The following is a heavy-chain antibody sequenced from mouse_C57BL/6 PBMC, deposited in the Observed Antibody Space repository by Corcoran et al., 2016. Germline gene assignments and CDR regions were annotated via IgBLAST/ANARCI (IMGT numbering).Heavy chain of an antibody. CDR2: IFPGSGST. Sequence: QVQLQQSGPELVKPGASVKISCKASGYTFTDYYIHWVKQRPGQGLEWIGGIFPGSGSTYYNEKFKGKATLTVDKSSSTAYMLLSSLTSEDSAVYFCARVEYYYGSRKGWYFDVWGTGTTVTVSS. V-gene: IGHV1-75*01. CDR3: ARVEYYYGSRKGWYFDV. CDR1: GYTFTDYY. J-gene: IGHJ1*03. D-gene: IGHD1-1*01.